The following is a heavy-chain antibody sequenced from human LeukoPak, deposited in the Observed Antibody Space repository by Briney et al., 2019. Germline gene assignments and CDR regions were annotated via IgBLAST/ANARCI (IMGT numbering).Heavy chain of an antibody. Sequence: PSETLSLTCTVSGGSISSYYWSWIRQPPGKGLEWIGYIYYSGSTNYNPSLKSRVTISVDTSKNQFSLKLSSVTAADTAVYHCAGSTAGFQHWGQGTLITVSS. CDR1: GGSISSYY. D-gene: IGHD4-17*01. J-gene: IGHJ1*01. V-gene: IGHV4-59*01. CDR3: AGSTAGFQH. CDR2: IYYSGST.